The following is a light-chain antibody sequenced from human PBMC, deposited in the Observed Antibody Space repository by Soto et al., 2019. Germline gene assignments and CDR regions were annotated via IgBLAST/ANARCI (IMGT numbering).Light chain of an antibody. J-gene: IGKJ3*01. CDR2: DAS. CDR3: QQYNNWPLT. Sequence: EIVMTQSPATLSVSPGERATLSCRASQNVNRNLAWYQQKAGQTPRLLIYDASSRATGIPARFSGSGSGTDFTLTISSLQSEDFAVYYCQQYNNWPLTFGRGTNVEIK. CDR1: QNVNRN. V-gene: IGKV3-15*01.